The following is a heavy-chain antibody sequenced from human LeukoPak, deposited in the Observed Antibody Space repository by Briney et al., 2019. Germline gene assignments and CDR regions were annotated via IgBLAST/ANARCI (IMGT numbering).Heavy chain of an antibody. CDR1: GGSISSYY. CDR2: IYYSGST. J-gene: IGHJ4*02. CDR3: ARDPPGDY. Sequence: PSETLSLTCTVPGGSISSYYWSWIRQPPGKGLEWIGYIYYSGSTNYNPSLKSRVTISVDTSKNQFSLKLSSVTAADTAVYYCARDPPGDYWGQGTLVTVSS. V-gene: IGHV4-59*01.